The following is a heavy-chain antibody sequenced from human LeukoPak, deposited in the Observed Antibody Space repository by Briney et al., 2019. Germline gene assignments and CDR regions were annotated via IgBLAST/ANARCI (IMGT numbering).Heavy chain of an antibody. CDR3: ARAGYSSSSGDY. CDR1: GYTFTSYD. J-gene: IGHJ4*02. D-gene: IGHD6-6*01. CDR2: MNPNSGNA. V-gene: IGHV1-8*01. Sequence: ASVKVSCKASGYTFTSYDINWVRQATGQGLEWMGWMNPNSGNAGYAQKFQGRVTMTRNTSISTAYMELSSLRSEDTAVYYCARAGYSSSSGDYWGQGTLVTVSS.